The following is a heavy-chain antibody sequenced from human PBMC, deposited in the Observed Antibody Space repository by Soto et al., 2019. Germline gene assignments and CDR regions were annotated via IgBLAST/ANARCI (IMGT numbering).Heavy chain of an antibody. V-gene: IGHV4-34*01. CDR1: GGSFSGYY. J-gene: IGHJ6*02. CDR2: INHSGST. CDR3: ASIHRNPAFGMEV. Sequence: SETLSLTCAVYGGSFSGYYWSWIRQPPGKGLEWIGEINHSGSTNYNPSLKSRVTISVDTSKNKFSLKLSSVTAADTAVYYCASIHRNPAFGMEVWGQGTTVT.